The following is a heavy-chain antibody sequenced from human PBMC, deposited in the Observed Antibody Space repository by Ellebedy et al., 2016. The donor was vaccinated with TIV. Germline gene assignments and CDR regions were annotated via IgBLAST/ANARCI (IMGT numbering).Heavy chain of an antibody. CDR1: GFTFSSYS. CDR3: ARDAGDFWSGHNWFDP. D-gene: IGHD3-3*01. Sequence: GESLKISCAASGFTFSSYSMNWVRQAPGKGLEWVSYISSSSSTIYYADSVKGRFTISRDNAKNSLYLQMNSLRAEDTAVYYCARDAGDFWSGHNWFDPWGQGTLVTVSS. J-gene: IGHJ5*02. CDR2: ISSSSSTI. V-gene: IGHV3-48*01.